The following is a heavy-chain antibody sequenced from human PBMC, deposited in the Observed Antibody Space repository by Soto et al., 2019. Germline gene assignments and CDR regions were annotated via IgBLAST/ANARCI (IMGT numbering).Heavy chain of an antibody. D-gene: IGHD1-7*01. Sequence: PGGSLRLSCAASGFTFSSYGMHWVRQAPGKGLEWVAVISYDGSNKYYADSVKGRFTISRDNSKNTLYLQMNSLRAEDTAVYYCARASARAGTTYDAFDIWGQGTMVTVSS. CDR3: ARASARAGTTYDAFDI. V-gene: IGHV3-30*03. CDR2: ISYDGSNK. CDR1: GFTFSSYG. J-gene: IGHJ3*02.